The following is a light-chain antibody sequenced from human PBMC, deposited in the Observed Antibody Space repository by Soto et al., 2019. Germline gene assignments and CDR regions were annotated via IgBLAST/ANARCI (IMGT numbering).Light chain of an antibody. CDR1: TSDVGSYSL. Sequence: QSVLTQPASVSGAHGQWITMSCTGTTSDVGSYSLLSWYQQHPGKAPKLMIYGDSKRPSGVSNRFSGSKSGNTASLTISGLQAEDEADYYCYSYAGSSIYVFGTGTKVTVL. CDR2: GDS. V-gene: IGLV2-23*01. J-gene: IGLJ1*01. CDR3: YSYAGSSIYV.